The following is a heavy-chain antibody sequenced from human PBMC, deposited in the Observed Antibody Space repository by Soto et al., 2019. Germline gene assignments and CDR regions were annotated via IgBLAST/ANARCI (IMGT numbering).Heavy chain of an antibody. V-gene: IGHV3-48*02. CDR1: GFTFSSYS. D-gene: IGHD6-13*01. CDR3: ARGYFSSSWYSDFDY. Sequence: GGSLRLSCAASGFTFSSYSMNWVRQAPGKGLEWVSYISSSSSTIYYADSVKGRFTISRDNAKNSLYLQMNSLRDEDTAVYYCARGYFSSSWYSDFDYWGQGTLVTVSS. J-gene: IGHJ4*02. CDR2: ISSSSSTI.